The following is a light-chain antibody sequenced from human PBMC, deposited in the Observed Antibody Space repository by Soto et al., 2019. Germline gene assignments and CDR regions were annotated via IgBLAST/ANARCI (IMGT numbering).Light chain of an antibody. CDR3: QSYDSSLSGSV. CDR1: SSNIGAGYD. CDR2: GNS. J-gene: IGLJ3*02. Sequence: QSVLTQPPSVSGAPGQRVTISCTGSSSNIGAGYDVHWYQQLPGTAPKLLIYGNSNRPSGVPDRFSGSKSGTSASLAITGLQAADEDDYYCQSYDSSLSGSVFGGGTKLTVL. V-gene: IGLV1-40*01.